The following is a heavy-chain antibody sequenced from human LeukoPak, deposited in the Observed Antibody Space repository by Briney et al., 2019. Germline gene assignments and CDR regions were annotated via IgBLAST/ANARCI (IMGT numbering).Heavy chain of an antibody. CDR1: GFSLSTHGMS. V-gene: IGHV2-70*11. J-gene: IGHJ4*02. Sequence: ESGPTLVNPSQTLTLTCTFSGFSLSTHGMSVTWVRQPPGKALEWLARIDWDDDKYYSTSLKTRLTISKDTSKNQVVLTMTNMDPVDTATYYCARCIAATGTVDYWGQGTLVTVSS. CDR3: ARCIAATGTVDY. D-gene: IGHD6-13*01. CDR2: IDWDDDK.